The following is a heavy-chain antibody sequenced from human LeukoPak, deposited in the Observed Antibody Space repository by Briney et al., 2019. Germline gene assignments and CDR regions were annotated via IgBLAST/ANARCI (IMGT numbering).Heavy chain of an antibody. CDR2: FHNSRTT. D-gene: IGHD3-10*01. CDR3: ARGHLGLSP. J-gene: IGHJ5*02. Sequence: KPSETLSLTCTVSGGSISGYSWTWIRQPPGQGLEWIGYFHNSRTTSYNPSLTGRVIISVDTAMDQISLKLNSVTAADTAVYYCARGHLGLSPWGQGTPVTVSS. V-gene: IGHV4-59*01. CDR1: GGSISGYS.